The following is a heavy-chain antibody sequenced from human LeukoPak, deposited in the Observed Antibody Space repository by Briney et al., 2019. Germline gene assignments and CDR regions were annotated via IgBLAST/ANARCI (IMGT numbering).Heavy chain of an antibody. J-gene: IGHJ5*02. Sequence: SETLSLTCAVYGGSFSGYYWSWIRQPPGKGLEWIGEINHSGSTNYNPSLKSRVTISVDTSKNQFSLKLSSVTAADTAVYYCARGPLYSWSGYHARWFDPWGQGTLVTVSS. CDR2: INHSGST. CDR3: ARGPLYSWSGYHARWFDP. D-gene: IGHD3-3*01. CDR1: GGSFSGYY. V-gene: IGHV4-34*01.